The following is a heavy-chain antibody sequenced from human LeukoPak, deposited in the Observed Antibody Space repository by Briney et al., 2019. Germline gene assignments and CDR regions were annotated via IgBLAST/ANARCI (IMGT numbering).Heavy chain of an antibody. CDR1: GGSISSSSYY. V-gene: IGHV4-39*01. CDR2: IYYSGST. CDR3: ARQTMGYQLLWKKYYYYYMDV. Sequence: SETLSLTCTVSGGSISSSSYYWGWIRQPPGKGLEWIGSIYYSGSTYYNPSLKSRVTISVDTSKNQFSLKLSSVIAADTAVYYCARQTMGYQLLWKKYYYYYMDVWGKGTTVTVSS. J-gene: IGHJ6*03. D-gene: IGHD2-2*01.